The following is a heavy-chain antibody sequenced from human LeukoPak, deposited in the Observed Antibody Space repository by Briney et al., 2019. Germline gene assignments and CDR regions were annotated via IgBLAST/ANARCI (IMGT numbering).Heavy chain of an antibody. CDR3: ARGRPYFDY. CDR1: GGSFSGYY. CDR2: INHSGST. J-gene: IGHJ4*02. Sequence: SETLSLTCAVYGGSFSGYYWSWIRQPPGKGLEWIGEINHSGSTNYNPSLKSRVTISVDTSKNQFSLKLSSVTAADTAVYYCARGRPYFDYWGQGTLVTVSS. V-gene: IGHV4-34*01.